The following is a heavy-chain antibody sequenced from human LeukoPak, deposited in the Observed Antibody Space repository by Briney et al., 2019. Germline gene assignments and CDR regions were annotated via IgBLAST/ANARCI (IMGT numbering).Heavy chain of an antibody. CDR2: INPNSGGT. D-gene: IGHD2-8*01. J-gene: IGHJ3*02. CDR3: ARGSEVNLHPVMVYAIPSVGGAFDI. V-gene: IGHV1-2*02. Sequence: ASVKVSCKASGYTFTGYYMHWVRQAPGQGLEWMGWINPNSGGTNYAQKFQGRVTMTRDTSICTAYMELSRLRSDDTAVYYCARGSEVNLHPVMVYAIPSVGGAFDIWGQGTMVTVSS. CDR1: GYTFTGYY.